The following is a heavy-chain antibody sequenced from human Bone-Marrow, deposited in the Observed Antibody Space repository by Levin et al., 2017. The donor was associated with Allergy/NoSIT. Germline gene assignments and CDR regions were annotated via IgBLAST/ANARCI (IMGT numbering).Heavy chain of an antibody. Sequence: SETLSLTCAVYGGSFSGYYWSWIRQPPGKGLEWIGEINHSGSTNYNPSLKSRVTISVDTSKNQFSLKLSSVTAADTAVYYCARVGGGPYLGEGHAIDYWGQGTLVTVSS. D-gene: IGHD3-16*01. CDR3: ARVGGGPYLGEGHAIDY. V-gene: IGHV4-34*01. J-gene: IGHJ4*02. CDR2: INHSGST. CDR1: GGSFSGYY.